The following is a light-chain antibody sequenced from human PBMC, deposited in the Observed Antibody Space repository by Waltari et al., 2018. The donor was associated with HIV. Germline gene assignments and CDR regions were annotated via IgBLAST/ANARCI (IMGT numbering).Light chain of an antibody. V-gene: IGLV2-14*01. CDR1: SSDIGGYNY. CDR2: EVS. J-gene: IGLJ2*01. CDR3: SSYTSSSTVI. Sequence: QSALTQPASVSGSPGQSITISCTGTSSDIGGYNYVSWYQQHPGKGPKLMIYEVSPRPSVVSNRFSGSKSGNTASLTISGLQAEDEADYYCSSYTSSSTVIFGGGTKLAVL.